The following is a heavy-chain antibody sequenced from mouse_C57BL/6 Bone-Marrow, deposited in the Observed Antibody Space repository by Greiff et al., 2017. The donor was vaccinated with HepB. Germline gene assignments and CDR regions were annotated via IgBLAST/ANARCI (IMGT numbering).Heavy chain of an antibody. CDR2: IDPENGDT. V-gene: IGHV14-4*01. CDR1: GFNIKDDY. Sequence: VQLQQSGAELVRPRASVKLSCTASGFNIKDDYMHWVKQRPEQGLEWIGWIDPENGDTEYASKFQGKATITADTSSNTAYLQLSSLTSEDTAVYYCTTWDGKAWFAYWGQGTLVTVSA. CDR3: TTWDGKAWFAY. J-gene: IGHJ3*01. D-gene: IGHD2-1*01.